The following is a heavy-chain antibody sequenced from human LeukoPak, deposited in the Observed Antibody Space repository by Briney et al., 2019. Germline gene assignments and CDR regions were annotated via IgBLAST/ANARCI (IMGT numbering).Heavy chain of an antibody. J-gene: IGHJ3*02. CDR3: VLGAYWNDDKNAFHI. Sequence: PGGSLRLSCAASGLTFSSYDMHWVRQPPGKGLEWVSSIGATGDTYYAGSVKGRFTVSRDNAKKSLYLQMSSLRVEDTAVYFCVLGAYWNDDKNAFHIWGPGTMATVSS. CDR2: IGATGDT. D-gene: IGHD1-1*01. V-gene: IGHV3-13*01. CDR1: GLTFSSYD.